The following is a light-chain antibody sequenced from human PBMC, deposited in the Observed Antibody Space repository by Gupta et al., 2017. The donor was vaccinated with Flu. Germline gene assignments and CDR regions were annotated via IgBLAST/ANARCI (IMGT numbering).Light chain of an antibody. CDR3: QQYGSSLLT. Sequence: DIVSTQPAGTLSSSPGERATISCTASQSVSSSYLAWYQQKPGQAPRLLIYGASSRATGIPDRFSGSGSGTDFTLTISRLEPEDFAVYYCQQYGSSLLTFGEGTKVEIK. J-gene: IGKJ4*01. CDR1: QSVSSSY. V-gene: IGKV3-20*01. CDR2: GAS.